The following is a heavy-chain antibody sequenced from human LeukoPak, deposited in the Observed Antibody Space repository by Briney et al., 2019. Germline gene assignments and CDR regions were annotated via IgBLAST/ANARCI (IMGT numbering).Heavy chain of an antibody. CDR2: IDSSSSTI. D-gene: IGHD4-23*01. CDR3: ARDMNTRVTPISYAFDL. J-gene: IGHJ3*01. Sequence: GGSLRLACEASGFIFSDYNMNWVRQAPGKGLEWLSYIDSSSSTIYYADSVKGRFAISRDNAKNSLYLQMDSLRAEDTAVYYCARDMNTRVTPISYAFDLWGQGTMVTVSS. CDR1: GFIFSDYN. V-gene: IGHV3-48*04.